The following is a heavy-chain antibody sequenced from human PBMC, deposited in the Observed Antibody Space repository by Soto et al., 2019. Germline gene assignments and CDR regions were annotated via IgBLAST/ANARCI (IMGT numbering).Heavy chain of an antibody. D-gene: IGHD5-18*01. J-gene: IGHJ4*02. CDR1: GFTFSTYA. CDR3: VKDRPRRTSGYFFDY. V-gene: IGHV3-23*01. CDR2: VSASGLNT. Sequence: PGGSLRLSCAASGFTFSTYAMAWVRQAPGKGLEWVSGVSASGLNTDYADPVKGRFYISRDNSKNTVSLHMNSLRAEDTAMYYCVKDRPRRTSGYFFDYSCQATPVTVSS.